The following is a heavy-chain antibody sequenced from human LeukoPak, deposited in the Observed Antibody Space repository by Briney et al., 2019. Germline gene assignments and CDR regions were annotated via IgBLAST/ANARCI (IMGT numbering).Heavy chain of an antibody. CDR1: GYTFINYY. CDR2: INPNSGGT. D-gene: IGHD6-25*01. J-gene: IGHJ4*02. V-gene: IGHV1-2*02. CDR3: ARERAAAFDY. Sequence: ASVKVSCKASGYTFINYYIYWVRQAPGQGLEWMGWINPNSGGTKYSQKFQGRVTITRDTSASTAYMELSSLRSEDTAVYYCARERAAAFDYWGQGTLVTVSS.